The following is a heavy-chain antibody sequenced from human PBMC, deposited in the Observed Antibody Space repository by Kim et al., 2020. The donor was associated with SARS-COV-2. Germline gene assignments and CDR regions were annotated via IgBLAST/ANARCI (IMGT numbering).Heavy chain of an antibody. Sequence: KYYSTSLKTRITISKDTSKNQVVLTMTNMDPVDTATYYCARMPASIVAADYWGQGTLVTVSS. CDR2: K. CDR3: ARMPASIVAADY. J-gene: IGHJ4*02. V-gene: IGHV2-70*01. D-gene: IGHD6-13*01.